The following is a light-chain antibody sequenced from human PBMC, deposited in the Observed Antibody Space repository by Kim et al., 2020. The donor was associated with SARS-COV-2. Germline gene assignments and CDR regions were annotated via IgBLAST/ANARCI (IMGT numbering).Light chain of an antibody. V-gene: IGLV3-19*01. J-gene: IGLJ2*01. Sequence: VALGQTVRITCQGDSLRSYYASWYQQKPGQAPVLVIYGKNNRPSGIPDRFSGSSSGNTASLTITGAQAEDEADYYCNSRDSSGSVVFGGGTKLTVL. CDR2: GKN. CDR3: NSRDSSGSVV. CDR1: SLRSYY.